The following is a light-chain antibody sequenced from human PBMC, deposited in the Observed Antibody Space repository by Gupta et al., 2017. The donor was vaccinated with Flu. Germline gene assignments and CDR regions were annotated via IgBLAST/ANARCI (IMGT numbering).Light chain of an antibody. Sequence: RSNMGNNYVTGYQQHPGTAPKLLIYEKNKRPSGIPDRFSGSKSGKSATLGITGLQTGDEADYYCGTWDSSLSAGGVFGGGTKLTVL. V-gene: IGLV1-51*02. CDR1: RSNMGNNY. J-gene: IGLJ3*02. CDR2: EKN. CDR3: GTWDSSLSAGGV.